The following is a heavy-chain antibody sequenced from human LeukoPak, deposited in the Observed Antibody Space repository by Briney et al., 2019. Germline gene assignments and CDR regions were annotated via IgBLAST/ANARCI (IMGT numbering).Heavy chain of an antibody. CDR2: MYLSGTT. Sequence: SETLSLTCTVSGDSINSLDLWSWVRQPPGKGLEWIGEMYLSGTTHSNPSVKSRVTISIDKSKNQFFLNLSSVTAADTAVYYCAKDQWELLSFFDYWGQGTLVTVSS. V-gene: IGHV4-4*02. CDR3: AKDQWELLSFFDY. J-gene: IGHJ4*02. CDR1: GDSINSLDL. D-gene: IGHD1-26*01.